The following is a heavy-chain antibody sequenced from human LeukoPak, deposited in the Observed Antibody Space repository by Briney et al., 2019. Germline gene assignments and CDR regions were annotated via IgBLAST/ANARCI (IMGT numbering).Heavy chain of an antibody. J-gene: IGHJ6*02. V-gene: IGHV1-18*01. CDR2: ISAYNGNT. D-gene: IGHD6-25*01. Sequence: ASVKVSCKAFGYTFTSYGISWVRQAPGQGLEWMGWISAYNGNTNYAQKLQGRVTMTTDTSTSTAYMELRSLRSDDTAVYYCARGGEEDYYYYGMDVWGQGTTVTVSS. CDR3: ARGGEEDYYYYGMDV. CDR1: GYTFTSYG.